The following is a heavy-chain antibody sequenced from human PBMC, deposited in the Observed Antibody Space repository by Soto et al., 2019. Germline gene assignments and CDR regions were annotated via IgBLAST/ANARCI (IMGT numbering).Heavy chain of an antibody. D-gene: IGHD3-22*01. CDR3: ARDTIVVVFGMDV. CDR2: IFYRGST. Sequence: QVQLQESGPGLVKPSETLSLTCTVSSGSISNSGYYWTWVRQHPGKGPAWIGYIFYRGSTYYNPSLKSRVTMSVDTSKNQFSLKLSSVTAADTAVYYCARDTIVVVFGMDVWGQGTTVTVSS. J-gene: IGHJ6*02. CDR1: SGSISNSGYY. V-gene: IGHV4-31*03.